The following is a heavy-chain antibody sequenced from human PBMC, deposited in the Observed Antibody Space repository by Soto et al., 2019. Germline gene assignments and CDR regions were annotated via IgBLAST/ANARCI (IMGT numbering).Heavy chain of an antibody. Sequence: SETLSLTCTVSGGSISSYYWSWIRQPPGKGLERIGYIYYSGSTNYNPSLKSRVTISVDTSKNQFSLNLSSVTAADTAVYYCAIIPLDFWSGYHRYYYYYYMDVWGKGTTVTVSS. D-gene: IGHD3-3*01. V-gene: IGHV4-59*08. CDR1: GGSISSYY. CDR3: AIIPLDFWSGYHRYYYYYYMDV. J-gene: IGHJ6*03. CDR2: IYYSGST.